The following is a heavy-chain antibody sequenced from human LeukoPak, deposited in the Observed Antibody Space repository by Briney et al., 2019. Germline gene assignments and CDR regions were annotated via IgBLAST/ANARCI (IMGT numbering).Heavy chain of an antibody. Sequence: SDTLSLTCTVSGGPITSPTYYWGWVRQPPGKGLVWIGGIYYTGGTYYNPSLKSRLSISVETSKNQFSLKLRSVTAADTAVYYCARDSGTYHYYMDDWGKGTTVTVSS. CDR2: IYYTGGT. D-gene: IGHD1-26*01. CDR1: GGPITSPTYY. CDR3: ARDSGTYHYYMDD. J-gene: IGHJ6*03. V-gene: IGHV4-39*07.